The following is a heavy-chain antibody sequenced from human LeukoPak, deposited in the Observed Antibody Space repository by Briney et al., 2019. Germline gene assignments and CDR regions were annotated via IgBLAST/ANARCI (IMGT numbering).Heavy chain of an antibody. V-gene: IGHV3-30*04. D-gene: IGHD2-15*01. CDR2: ISKDGSNK. Sequence: GGSLRLSCAASGFTFSSYAMHWVRQAPGKGLEWVAVISKDGSNKYYGDSDSVKGRFTISRDNSKNTLYLQMNSLRADDTAVYYCARSVVAATETFDYWGQGTLVTVSS. CDR3: ARSVVAATETFDY. J-gene: IGHJ4*02. CDR1: GFTFSSYA.